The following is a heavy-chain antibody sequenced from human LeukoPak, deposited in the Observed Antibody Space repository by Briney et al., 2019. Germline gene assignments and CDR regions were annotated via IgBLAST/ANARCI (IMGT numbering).Heavy chain of an antibody. D-gene: IGHD3-22*01. J-gene: IGHJ4*02. CDR2: INPNSGGT. Sequence: GASVKVSCKVSGYTFTGYYMHWVRQAPGQGLEWMGWINPNSGGTNYAQKFQGRVTMTRDTSISTAYMELSRLRSDDTAVYYCARDFSRYYYDSSGYADWGQGTLVTVSS. CDR3: ARDFSRYYYDSSGYAD. CDR1: GYTFTGYY. V-gene: IGHV1-2*02.